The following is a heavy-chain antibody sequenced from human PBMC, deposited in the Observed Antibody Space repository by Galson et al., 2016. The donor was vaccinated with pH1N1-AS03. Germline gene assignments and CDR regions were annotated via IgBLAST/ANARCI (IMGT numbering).Heavy chain of an antibody. V-gene: IGHV1-69*13. J-gene: IGHJ4*02. CDR2: IVPFSVTT. CDR3: ARDRYHGLPGDYYESAY. Sequence: SVKVSCKASTDNFVDYGISWVRQAPGQGLEWMGGIVPFSVTTDSAQKFQGRITITADDSTSTAYMELSSLTFEDTAVYYCARDRYHGLPGDYYESAYWGQGTLATVSS. D-gene: IGHD3-22*01. CDR1: TDNFVDYG.